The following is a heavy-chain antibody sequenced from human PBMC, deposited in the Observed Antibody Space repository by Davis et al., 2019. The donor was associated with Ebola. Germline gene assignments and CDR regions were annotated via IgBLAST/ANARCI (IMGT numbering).Heavy chain of an antibody. CDR2: IWYDGSDK. CDR1: GFSFSSYG. Sequence: GESLKISCGASGFSFSSYGMHWVRQGSGKGLEWVANIWYDGSDKYYAESVTGRFTISRDNAKNTVYLQMNSLRAEDTAVYYCARVLSKNALDPWGQGTLVTVSS. J-gene: IGHJ5*02. D-gene: IGHD2-2*01. V-gene: IGHV3-33*01. CDR3: ARVLSKNALDP.